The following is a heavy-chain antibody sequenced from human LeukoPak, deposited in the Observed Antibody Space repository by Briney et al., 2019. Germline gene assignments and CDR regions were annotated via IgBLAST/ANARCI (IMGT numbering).Heavy chain of an antibody. CDR2: MYQDGSEK. D-gene: IGHD2-2*01. Sequence: GGSLRLSCAASGFIFSSYWVTWVRQAPGKGLEWVANMYQDGSEKYYVDSVKGRFTISRDNAKNSLYLQMNSLRAEDTAVYYCAKGDNIVVVPAAIAHFDYWGQGTLVTVSS. CDR3: AKGDNIVVVPAAIAHFDY. J-gene: IGHJ4*02. V-gene: IGHV3-7*03. CDR1: GFIFSSYW.